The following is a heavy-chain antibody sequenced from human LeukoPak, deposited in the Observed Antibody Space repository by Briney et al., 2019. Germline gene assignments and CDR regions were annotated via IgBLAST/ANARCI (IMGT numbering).Heavy chain of an antibody. J-gene: IGHJ4*02. V-gene: IGHV1-18*01. CDR2: ISGYNGNT. CDR1: GYSFTSYG. Sequence: ASVKVSCKASGYSFTSYGISWVRQAPGRGLEWMGWISGYNGNTKYAQKFQGRVSMTTDTSTSTDYMELRSLTSDDTAVYYCARGLRAVAGTSEYWGQGTQVTVSS. D-gene: IGHD6-19*01. CDR3: ARGLRAVAGTSEY.